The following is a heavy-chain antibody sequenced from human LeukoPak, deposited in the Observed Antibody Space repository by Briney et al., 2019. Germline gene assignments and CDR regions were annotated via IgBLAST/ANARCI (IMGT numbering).Heavy chain of an antibody. CDR1: GGSISSYY. Sequence: SETLSLTCTVSGGSISSYYWSWIRQPPGKGLEWIGYIYYSGSTNHNPSLKSRLTISADTSKNQFSLRLISVTAADTAVYYCARGWRTSPFDPWGQGTLVTVSS. CDR3: ARGWRTSPFDP. J-gene: IGHJ5*02. CDR2: IYYSGST. V-gene: IGHV4-59*08. D-gene: IGHD3-3*01.